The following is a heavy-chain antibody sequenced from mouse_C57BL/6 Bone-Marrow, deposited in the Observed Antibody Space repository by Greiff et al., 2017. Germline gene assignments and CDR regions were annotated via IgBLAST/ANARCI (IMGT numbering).Heavy chain of an antibody. CDR1: GFTFSDYY. CDR3: ARGTYYCGSRRYFDV. D-gene: IGHD1-1*01. CDR2: ISNGGGST. V-gene: IGHV5-12*01. Sequence: EVKLMESGGGLVQPGGSLKLSCAASGFTFSDYYMYWVRQTPEKRLEWVAYISNGGGSTYYPDTVKGRFTISIDNATNTLYLQISRLKSEDTAMYYCARGTYYCGSRRYFDVWGTGTTVTVSS. J-gene: IGHJ1*03.